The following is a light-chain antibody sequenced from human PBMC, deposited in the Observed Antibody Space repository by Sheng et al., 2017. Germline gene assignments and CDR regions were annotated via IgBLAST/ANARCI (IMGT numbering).Light chain of an antibody. V-gene: IGLV3-1*01. CDR3: QAWDTSTYV. J-gene: IGLJ1*01. CDR2: QDT. Sequence: SYEMTQPPSVSVSPGQTASITCSGDRLGNKYVCWYQQKTGQSPVLVIYQDTKRPSGIPERFSGYNSGDTATLTISGTQPMDEADYYCQAWDTSTYVFGSGTKVAVL. CDR1: RLGNKY.